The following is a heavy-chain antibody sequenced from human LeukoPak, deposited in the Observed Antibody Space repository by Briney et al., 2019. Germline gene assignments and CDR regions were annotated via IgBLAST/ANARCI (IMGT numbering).Heavy chain of an antibody. CDR3: ARPEYRYGYILDY. Sequence: AASVKVSCKASGYTFTGHYIHRGRPAPGQRLEWMGWIKPDSGATNYAQKFQSRVTMTRDTSISTANMELNRLTSDDTAVYYCARPEYRYGYILDYWGQGTLVTVSS. J-gene: IGHJ4*02. CDR2: IKPDSGAT. CDR1: GYTFTGHY. V-gene: IGHV1-2*02. D-gene: IGHD5-18*01.